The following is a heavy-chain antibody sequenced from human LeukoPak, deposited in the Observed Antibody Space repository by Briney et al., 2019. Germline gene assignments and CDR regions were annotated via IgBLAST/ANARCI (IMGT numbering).Heavy chain of an antibody. CDR3: TKGGIAVAGTWFDP. CDR2: ISWNGGNI. CDR1: GFTFDDYA. D-gene: IGHD6-19*01. Sequence: GGSLRLSCAASGFTFDDYAMHWVRQAPGKGLEWVSGISWNGGNIGYADSVKGRFIISRDNARNSLYLQMNSLRAEDMALYYCTKGGIAVAGTWFDPWGQGTLVTVSS. J-gene: IGHJ5*02. V-gene: IGHV3-9*03.